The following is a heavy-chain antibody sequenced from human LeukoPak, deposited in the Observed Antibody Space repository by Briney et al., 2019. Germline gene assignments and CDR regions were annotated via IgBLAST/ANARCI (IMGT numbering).Heavy chain of an antibody. D-gene: IGHD5-24*01. J-gene: IGHJ4*02. V-gene: IGHV4-59*08. CDR2: IYYSGST. CDR3: ARGAGAGYNLQPFDY. Sequence: SEALSLTCTVSGGSISSYYWSWIRQPPGKGLEWIGYIYYSGSTKYNPSLKSRVSISVDTSKNQFSLKLSSVTAADTAVYYCARGAGAGYNLQPFDYWGQGTLVTVSS. CDR1: GGSISSYY.